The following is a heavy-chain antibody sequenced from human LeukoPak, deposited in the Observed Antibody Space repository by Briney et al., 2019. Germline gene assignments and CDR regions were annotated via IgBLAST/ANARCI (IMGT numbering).Heavy chain of an antibody. CDR1: GYTFTSYD. CDR3: ARDSGVFARGVIITALLDY. CDR2: MNPNSGNT. J-gene: IGHJ4*02. Sequence: RASVKVSCKASGYTFTSYDINWVRQATGQGLEWMGWMNPNSGNTGYAQKFQGRVTMTRNTSISTAYMELSSLRSDDTAVYYCARDSGVFARGVIITALLDYWGQGTLVTVSS. D-gene: IGHD3-10*01. V-gene: IGHV1-8*01.